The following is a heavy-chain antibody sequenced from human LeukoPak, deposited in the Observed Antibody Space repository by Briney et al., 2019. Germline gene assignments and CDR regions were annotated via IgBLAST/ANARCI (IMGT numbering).Heavy chain of an antibody. J-gene: IGHJ4*02. V-gene: IGHV4-59*08. CDR2: IYSSGST. Sequence: SETLSLTCTVSGVPISTYYWSWIRQPPGKGLEWIGCIYSSGSTNYNPSLKSRVTILLDTSKNQFSLNLNSVTAADTAVYYCARLDEMATLDYWGQGTLVTVSS. CDR3: ARLDEMATLDY. D-gene: IGHD5-24*01. CDR1: GVPISTYY.